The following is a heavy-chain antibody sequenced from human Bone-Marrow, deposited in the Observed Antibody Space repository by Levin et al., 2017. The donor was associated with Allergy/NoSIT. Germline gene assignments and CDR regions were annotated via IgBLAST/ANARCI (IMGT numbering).Heavy chain of an antibody. V-gene: IGHV3-23*01. CDR1: GFTFSTFE. D-gene: IGHD6-19*01. CDR2: ISESGGST. Sequence: GGSLRLSCACSGFTFSTFEMCWVRQAPGKGLEWVSYISESGGSTHYADSVKGRFTISRDNSNNTLYLQMNSLKAEDTAVYYWVKGSWLDDCGGQGTLVTVSS. J-gene: IGHJ4*02. CDR3: VKGSWLDDC.